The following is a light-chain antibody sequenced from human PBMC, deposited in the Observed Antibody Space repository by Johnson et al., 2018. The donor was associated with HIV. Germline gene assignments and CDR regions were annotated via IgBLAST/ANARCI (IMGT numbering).Light chain of an antibody. CDR3: AAWDDSLNGFYV. J-gene: IGLJ1*01. CDR1: SSNIGSNT. CDR2: RNN. V-gene: IGLV1-44*01. Sequence: VLTQPPSASGTPGQRVTISCSGSSSNIGSNTVNWYQQLPGTAPKLLIYRNNKRPSGVPDRFSGSKSGTSASLAISGLQAEDEADYYCAAWDDSLNGFYVFGPGTKVTVL.